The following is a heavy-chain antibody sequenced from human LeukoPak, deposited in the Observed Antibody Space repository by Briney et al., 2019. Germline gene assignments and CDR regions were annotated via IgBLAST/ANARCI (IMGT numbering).Heavy chain of an antibody. D-gene: IGHD6-19*01. CDR1: AGTFSSYA. CDR2: IIPIFGTA. V-gene: IGHV1-69*13. Sequence: SVKVSCKASAGTFSSYAISWVRQAPGQGLEWMGGIIPIFGTANYAQKFQGRVTITADESTSTAYMELSSLRSEDTAVYYCARERIAVAGNFDYWGQGTLVTVSS. J-gene: IGHJ4*02. CDR3: ARERIAVAGNFDY.